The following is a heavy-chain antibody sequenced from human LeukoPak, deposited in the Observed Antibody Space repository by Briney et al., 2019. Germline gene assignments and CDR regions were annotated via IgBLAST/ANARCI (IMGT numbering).Heavy chain of an antibody. J-gene: IGHJ1*01. V-gene: IGHV3-30*18. Sequence: PGRSLRLSCAASGFTFSSYGMHWVRQAPGKGLEWVAVISYDGSNKYYADSVKGRFTISRDNSKNTLYLQMNSLRAEDTAVYYCAKDRGLRPGSPLRYSQHGGQGPLVTVS. CDR1: GFTFSSYG. CDR2: ISYDGSNK. D-gene: IGHD3-16*01. CDR3: AKDRGLRPGSPLRYSQH.